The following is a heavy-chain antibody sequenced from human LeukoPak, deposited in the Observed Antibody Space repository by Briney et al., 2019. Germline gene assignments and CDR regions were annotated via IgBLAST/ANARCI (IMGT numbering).Heavy chain of an antibody. Sequence: SETLSLTCAVYGGSFSGYYWSWIRQPPGKGLEWIGEINHSGSTNYNPSLKSRLTISVDTSKNQFSLKLSSVTAADTAVYYCARGLDTAMDYGMDVWGKGTTVTVSS. V-gene: IGHV4-34*01. CDR1: GGSFSGYY. CDR2: INHSGST. CDR3: ARGLDTAMDYGMDV. D-gene: IGHD5-18*01. J-gene: IGHJ6*04.